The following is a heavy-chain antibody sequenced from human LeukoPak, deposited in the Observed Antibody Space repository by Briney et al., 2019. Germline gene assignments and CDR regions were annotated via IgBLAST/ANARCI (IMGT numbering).Heavy chain of an antibody. Sequence: GGSLRLSCAASGFTFSSYSMNWVRQAPGKGLEWVSSISSSSSYIYYADSVKGRFTISRDNAKNSLYLQMNSLRAEDTAVYYCARDSAPALCSSTSCYRGGYYYYMDVWGKGTTVTVSS. CDR2: ISSSSSYI. J-gene: IGHJ6*03. D-gene: IGHD2-2*01. V-gene: IGHV3-21*01. CDR1: GFTFSSYS. CDR3: ARDSAPALCSSTSCYRGGYYYYMDV.